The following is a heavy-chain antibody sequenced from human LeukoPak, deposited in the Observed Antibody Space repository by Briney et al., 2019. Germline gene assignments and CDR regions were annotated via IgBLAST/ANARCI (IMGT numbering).Heavy chain of an antibody. CDR2: IFSSSTYI. CDR3: AKVGYTYYFDY. D-gene: IGHD2-2*02. V-gene: IGHV3-21*04. Sequence: GGSLRLSCAASGFAFYTYSMNWVRQAPGKGLEWVSFIFSSSTYIYYTDSVKGRFTISRDNSKNTLYLQMNSLRAEDTAVYYCAKVGYTYYFDYWGQGTLVTVSS. CDR1: GFAFYTYS. J-gene: IGHJ4*02.